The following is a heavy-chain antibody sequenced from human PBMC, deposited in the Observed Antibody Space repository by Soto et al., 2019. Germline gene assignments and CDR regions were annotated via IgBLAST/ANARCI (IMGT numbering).Heavy chain of an antibody. Sequence: SQTLSLTCAISGDSVFSSTAAWNLIRQSPSRGLEWLGRTYYRSKWYNDYAVSVKSRITINPDTSKHQFSLQLNSVTPEDTAVYYCARDRSGSGWFNAFDIWGHGTMVTVSS. D-gene: IGHD6-19*01. CDR3: ARDRSGSGWFNAFDI. V-gene: IGHV6-1*01. CDR1: GDSVFSSTAA. CDR2: TYYRSKWYN. J-gene: IGHJ3*02.